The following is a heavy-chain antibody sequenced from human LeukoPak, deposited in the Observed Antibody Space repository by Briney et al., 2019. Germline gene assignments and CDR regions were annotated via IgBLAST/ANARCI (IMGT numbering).Heavy chain of an antibody. D-gene: IGHD3-10*01. Sequence: GRSLRLSCAASGFTFSSYAMSWVRQAPGKGLEWVSAISGSGGSTYYADSVKGRFTISRDNSKNTLYLQMNSLRAEDTAVYYCAKALVRGVNKTTSRDYWGQGTLVTVSS. CDR1: GFTFSSYA. J-gene: IGHJ4*02. CDR2: ISGSGGST. V-gene: IGHV3-23*01. CDR3: AKALVRGVNKTTSRDY.